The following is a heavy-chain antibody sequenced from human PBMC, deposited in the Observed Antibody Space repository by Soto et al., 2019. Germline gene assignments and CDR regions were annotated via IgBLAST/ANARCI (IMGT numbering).Heavy chain of an antibody. V-gene: IGHV4-34*01. CDR2: INHSGST. CDR3: ARATDMIRRNWFDP. CDR1: GGSFSGYY. J-gene: IGHJ5*02. D-gene: IGHD3-10*01. Sequence: PSETLSLTCAVYGGSFSGYYWSWIRQPPGKGLEWIGEINHSGSTNYNPSLKSRVTISVDTSKNQFSLKLSCVTAAVTAVYYCARATDMIRRNWFDPWGQGTLVTVSS.